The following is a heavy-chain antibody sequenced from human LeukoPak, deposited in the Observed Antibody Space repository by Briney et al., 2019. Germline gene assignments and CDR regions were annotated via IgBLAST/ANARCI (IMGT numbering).Heavy chain of an antibody. Sequence: GGSLRLSCAASGFTLSSYWMSWVRQAPGKGLEWVANIKQDGSEIDYVDSVKGRFTISRDNAKNSMLLQMNSLRAEDTAVYYCARADYGGNLFFDYWGQGALVTVSS. D-gene: IGHD4-23*01. CDR3: ARADYGGNLFFDY. CDR2: IKQDGSEI. V-gene: IGHV3-7*04. J-gene: IGHJ4*02. CDR1: GFTLSSYW.